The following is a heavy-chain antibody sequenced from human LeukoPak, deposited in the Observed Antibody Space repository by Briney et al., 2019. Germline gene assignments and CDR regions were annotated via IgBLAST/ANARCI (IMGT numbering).Heavy chain of an antibody. V-gene: IGHV3-23*01. CDR1: GFTFSSYA. CDR3: AIGPGMGNY. Sequence: GGSLRLSCAASGFTFSSYAMSWVRQAPAKGLEWVSGISGSGGSTHYADSVKGRFTISRDNAKNTLYLQMNSLRAEDTAVYYCAIGPGMGNYWGQGTLVTVSS. J-gene: IGHJ4*02. D-gene: IGHD6-13*01. CDR2: ISGSGGST.